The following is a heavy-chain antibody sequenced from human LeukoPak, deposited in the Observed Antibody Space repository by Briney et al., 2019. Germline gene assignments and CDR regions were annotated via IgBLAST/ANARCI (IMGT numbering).Heavy chain of an antibody. Sequence: GGTLRLSCAASGFTFSSYGMSWVRQAPGKGLEWVSAISGSGGSTYYADSVKGRFTISRDNSKNTLYLQMNSLRAEDTAVYYCAKGRSSGWYTGYYFDYWGQGTLVTVSS. CDR3: AKGRSSGWYTGYYFDY. V-gene: IGHV3-23*01. CDR1: GFTFSSYG. J-gene: IGHJ4*02. CDR2: ISGSGGST. D-gene: IGHD6-19*01.